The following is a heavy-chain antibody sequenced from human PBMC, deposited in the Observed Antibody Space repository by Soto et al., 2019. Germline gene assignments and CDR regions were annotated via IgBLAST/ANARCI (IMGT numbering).Heavy chain of an antibody. CDR1: GFTFSSYG. V-gene: IGHV3-33*05. CDR2: ISYDGSNK. CDR3: ARSAGKGGLAAPIDY. J-gene: IGHJ4*02. D-gene: IGHD3-10*01. Sequence: VQLVESGGGVVQPGRSLRLSCASSGFTFSSYGMHWVRQAPGKGLEWVAVISYDGSNKYYVDSVKGRFTISRDNSKNTLFLQMDSPRAEDAAVYYCARSAGKGGLAAPIDYWGQGALVTVSS.